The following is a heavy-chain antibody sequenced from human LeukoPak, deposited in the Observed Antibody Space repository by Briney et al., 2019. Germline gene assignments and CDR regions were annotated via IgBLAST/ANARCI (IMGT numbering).Heavy chain of an antibody. CDR1: GGSFSGYY. CDR3: ARDRVAAAGIDY. CDR2: INHSGST. J-gene: IGHJ4*02. Sequence: PSETLSLTCAVYGGSFSGYYWSWIRQPPGKGLEWIGEINHSGSTNYNPSLKSRVTMSVDTSKNQFSLKLSSVTAADTAVYYCARDRVAAAGIDYWGQGTLVTVSS. V-gene: IGHV4-34*01. D-gene: IGHD6-13*01.